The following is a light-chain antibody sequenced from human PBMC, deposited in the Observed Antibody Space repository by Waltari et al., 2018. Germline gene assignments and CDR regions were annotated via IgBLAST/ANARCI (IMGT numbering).Light chain of an antibody. CDR1: SSDVGAYNS. V-gene: IGLV2-14*03. Sequence: QSALTQPASVSGSPGQSITISCTGTSSDVGAYNSVSWYQQHPGKAPKLIIFGVSTRPSGVSNRFSGSKSGNTASLTISGLQAEDEADYYCSSYISSSTLELFGGGTSLTVL. CDR3: SSYISSSTLEL. CDR2: GVS. J-gene: IGLJ2*01.